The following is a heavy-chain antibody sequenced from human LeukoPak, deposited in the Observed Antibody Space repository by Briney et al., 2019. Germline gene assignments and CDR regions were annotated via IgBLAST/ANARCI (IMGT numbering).Heavy chain of an antibody. CDR3: ARDGRYCSSTTCPRARDV. Sequence: GGSLRLSCAASGFTFSSNAMNWVRQAPGKGLEWVSGISGSGGGTYYADSVKGRFTISRDNSKSTLYLQMNSLRAEDTAVYYCARDGRYCSSTTCPRARDVWGKGTTVTVSS. D-gene: IGHD2-2*01. CDR1: GFTFSSNA. V-gene: IGHV3-23*01. J-gene: IGHJ6*04. CDR2: ISGSGGGT.